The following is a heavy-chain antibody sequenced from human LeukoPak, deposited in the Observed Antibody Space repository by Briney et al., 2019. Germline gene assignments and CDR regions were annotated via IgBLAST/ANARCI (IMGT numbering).Heavy chain of an antibody. V-gene: IGHV5-51*01. CDR3: AGAGGGVVTETYYYYGMDV. CDR1: GYSFTSYW. CDR2: IYPGDSDT. D-gene: IGHD2-21*02. J-gene: IGHJ6*02. Sequence: GESLQISCQGSGYSFTSYWIGWVRQMPGKGLEWMGIIYPGDSDTRYSPSFQGQVTISADKSISTAYLQWSSLKASDTAMYYRAGAGGGVVTETYYYYGMDVWGQGTTVTVSS.